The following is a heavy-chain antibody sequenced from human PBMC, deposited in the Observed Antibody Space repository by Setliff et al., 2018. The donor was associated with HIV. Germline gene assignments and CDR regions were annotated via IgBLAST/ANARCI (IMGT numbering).Heavy chain of an antibody. V-gene: IGHV1-69*05. Sequence: GASVKVSCKASGGTFSSYAISWVRQAPGQGLEWMGGIIPISGTVNYAQKSWGRVTITTHESTSTAYMELSSLRSEDTAVYYCARDFGGYCSSMSCPGLFDPWGQGTLVTVSS. D-gene: IGHD2-2*01. CDR3: ARDFGGYCSSMSCPGLFDP. CDR1: GGTFSSYA. CDR2: IIPISGTV. J-gene: IGHJ5*02.